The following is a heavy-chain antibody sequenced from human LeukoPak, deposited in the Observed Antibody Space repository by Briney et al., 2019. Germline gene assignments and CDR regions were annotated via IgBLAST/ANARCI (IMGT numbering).Heavy chain of an antibody. J-gene: IGHJ4*02. Sequence: GASVKVSCKASGYTFTSYYMHWVRQAPGQGLEWMGIINPSSGGATYAQKFQGRVPMTRDTSTSTVYLELNSLRSEDTAVYYCARGYSSSWRDLFDYWGQGTLVTVSS. CDR3: ARGYSSSWRDLFDY. CDR2: INPSSGGA. V-gene: IGHV1-46*01. CDR1: GYTFTSYY. D-gene: IGHD6-13*01.